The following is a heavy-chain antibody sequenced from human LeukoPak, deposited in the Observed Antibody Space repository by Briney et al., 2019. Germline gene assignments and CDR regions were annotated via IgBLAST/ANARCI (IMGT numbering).Heavy chain of an antibody. CDR1: GYMFNAYG. J-gene: IGHJ4*02. CDR3: AREVILNAAYCSDCNSGQFFDH. V-gene: IGHV1-18*04. D-gene: IGHD2-15*01. CDR2: ISSYNGNT. Sequence: ASVKVSCKASGYMFNAYGISWVRQAPGQGLEWMGWISSYNGNTNYPQKFQGRVTVTTDTSTTTAYMELTNLTSDDTAMYYCAREVILNAAYCSDCNSGQFFDHWGQGTLVTVSS.